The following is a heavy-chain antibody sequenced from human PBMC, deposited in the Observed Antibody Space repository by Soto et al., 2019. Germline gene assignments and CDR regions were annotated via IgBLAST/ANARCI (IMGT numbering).Heavy chain of an antibody. Sequence: SETLSLTCAVSGGSISSGGYSWSWIRQPPGKGLEWIGEINHSGSTNYNPSLKSRATISVDTSKNQFSLKLTSVTAADTAVYYCARDKITGLFDYWGQGTLVTVSS. D-gene: IGHD2-8*02. J-gene: IGHJ4*02. CDR2: INHSGST. CDR3: ARDKITGLFDY. V-gene: IGHV4-30-2*01. CDR1: GGSISSGGYS.